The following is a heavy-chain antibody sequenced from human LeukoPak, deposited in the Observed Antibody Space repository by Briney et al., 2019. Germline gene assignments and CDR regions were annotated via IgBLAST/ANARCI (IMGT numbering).Heavy chain of an antibody. V-gene: IGHV4-39*07. Sequence: PSETLSLTCTVSGGSVSSTSYHWGWIRQPPGKGLNWIGIIYYSGITYYHPSLKSRVTISVDTSKNQFSLRLSSVTAADTAVYYCARLDNGRGAFDYWGQGTLVTVSS. J-gene: IGHJ4*02. CDR2: IYYSGIT. CDR3: ARLDNGRGAFDY. D-gene: IGHD1-26*01. CDR1: GGSVSSTSYH.